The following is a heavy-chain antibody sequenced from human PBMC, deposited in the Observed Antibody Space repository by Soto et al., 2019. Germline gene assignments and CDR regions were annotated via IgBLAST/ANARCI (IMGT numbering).Heavy chain of an antibody. CDR3: ARDRRDYLFDSRAAWFDL. Sequence: ASVKVSCKASGYTFTSYYMHWVRQAPGQGLEWMGIINPSGGSTSYAQKFQGRVTMTRDTSTSTVYMELSSLRSEDTAVYYCARDRRDYLFDSRAAWFDLWSQSILVTVSS. V-gene: IGHV1-46*01. CDR1: GYTFTSYY. J-gene: IGHJ5*02. CDR2: INPSGGST. D-gene: IGHD3-22*01.